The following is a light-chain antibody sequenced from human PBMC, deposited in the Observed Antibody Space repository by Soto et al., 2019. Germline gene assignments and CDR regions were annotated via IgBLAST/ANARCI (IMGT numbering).Light chain of an antibody. CDR3: QSYDSSLSGYVV. CDR1: SSNIGAGYD. J-gene: IGLJ2*01. Sequence: QSALTQPPSVSGAPGQRVTISCTGSSSNIGAGYDVHWYQQLPGTAPKLLIYGNSNRPSGVPDRFSGSKSGTSASLAITGLQAEDEADYYCQSYDSSLSGYVVFGGGTNSPS. CDR2: GNS. V-gene: IGLV1-40*01.